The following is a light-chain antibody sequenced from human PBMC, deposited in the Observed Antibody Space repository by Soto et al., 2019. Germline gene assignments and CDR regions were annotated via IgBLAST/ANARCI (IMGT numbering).Light chain of an antibody. V-gene: IGLV1-44*01. J-gene: IGLJ3*02. Sequence: QPVLTQPPSASGTPGQRVTISCSGSSSNIRSNTVNWYQQLPGTAPKLLIYNDNQRPSGVPDRFSGSKSGTSASLAISGLQSEDEADYYCAAWDNSLNGWVFGGGTKLTVL. CDR2: NDN. CDR3: AAWDNSLNGWV. CDR1: SSNIRSNT.